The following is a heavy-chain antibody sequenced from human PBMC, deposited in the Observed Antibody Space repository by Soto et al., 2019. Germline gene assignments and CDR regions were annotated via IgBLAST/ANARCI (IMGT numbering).Heavy chain of an antibody. Sequence: QVQLQESGPGLVKPSQTLSLTCTVSGGSISSGGYYWSWIRQHPGKGLEWIGYIYYSGSTYYNPALKSRVTITVDTSKNQFSLKLSSVTAADTAVYYCAREKNHYSSFLDYWGQGTLVTVSS. CDR2: IYYSGST. CDR1: GGSISSGGYY. V-gene: IGHV4-31*03. D-gene: IGHD6-19*01. J-gene: IGHJ4*02. CDR3: AREKNHYSSFLDY.